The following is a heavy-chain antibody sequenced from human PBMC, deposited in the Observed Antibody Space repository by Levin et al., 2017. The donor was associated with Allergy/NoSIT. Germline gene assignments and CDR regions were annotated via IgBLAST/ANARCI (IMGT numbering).Heavy chain of an antibody. J-gene: IGHJ4*02. CDR1: GFTFDTYT. Sequence: GGSLRLSCAASGFTFDTYTMSWVRQAPGKGLEWVSSISSRSDYIFYADSLKGRFTISRDNAKNSLYLQMNSLRAEDTAVYYFVRARYYDNSGCYYLDYWGQGPLVTVSS. V-gene: IGHV3-21*01. D-gene: IGHD3-22*01. CDR3: VRARYYDNSGCYYLDY. CDR2: ISSRSDYI.